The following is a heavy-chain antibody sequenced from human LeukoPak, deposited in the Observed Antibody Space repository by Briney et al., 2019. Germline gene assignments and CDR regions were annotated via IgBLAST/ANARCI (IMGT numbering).Heavy chain of an antibody. D-gene: IGHD6-13*01. CDR1: GFTFSSYG. CDR3: ARGGYSSSWYGADYYYYMDV. CDR2: ISSSGSTI. V-gene: IGHV3-48*04. Sequence: GGSLRLSCAASGFTFSSYGMSWVRQAPGKGLEWVSYISSSGSTIYYADSVKGRFTISRDNAKNSLYLQMNSLRAEDTAVYYCARGGYSSSWYGADYYYYMDVWGKGTTVTISS. J-gene: IGHJ6*03.